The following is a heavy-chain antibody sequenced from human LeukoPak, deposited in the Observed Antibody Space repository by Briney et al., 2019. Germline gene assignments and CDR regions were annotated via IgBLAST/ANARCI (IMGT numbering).Heavy chain of an antibody. V-gene: IGHV3-23*01. CDR3: ARDRQSGYYSNYRWNAFDI. Sequence: GGSLRLSCAASGFTVSSNYMSWVRQAPGKGLEWVSAISGSGGSTYYADSVKGRFTISRDNSKNTLYLQMNSLRAEDTAVYYCARDRQSGYYSNYRWNAFDIWGQGTMVTVSS. D-gene: IGHD4-11*01. CDR2: ISGSGGST. J-gene: IGHJ3*02. CDR1: GFTVSSNY.